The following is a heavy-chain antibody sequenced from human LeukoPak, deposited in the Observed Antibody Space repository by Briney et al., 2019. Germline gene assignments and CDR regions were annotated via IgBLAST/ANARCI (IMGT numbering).Heavy chain of an antibody. CDR1: GYSISSSNW. Sequence: SDTLSLTCAVSGYSISSSNWWGWIRQPPGKGLEWIGYIYYSGSIYYNPSLKSRVTISVDTSKNQFSLKLSSVTAADTAVYYCARARLLWFGEPNLNWFDPWGQGTLVTVSS. CDR3: ARARLLWFGEPNLNWFDP. J-gene: IGHJ5*02. CDR2: IYYSGSI. D-gene: IGHD3-10*01. V-gene: IGHV4-28*05.